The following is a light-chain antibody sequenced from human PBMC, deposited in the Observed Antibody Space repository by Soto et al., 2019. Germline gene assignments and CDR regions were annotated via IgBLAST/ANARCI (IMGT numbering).Light chain of an antibody. V-gene: IGKV1-33*01. CDR3: QQYDNLPPLS. CDR1: QDISNY. Sequence: DIQMTQSPSSLSASVGDRVTITCQASQDISNYLNWYQQKPGKPPKLLIYDASNLETGVPSRFSGSGSRTDFTFTISSLQPEDIATYYCQQYDNLPPLSFGGGTKVEIK. CDR2: DAS. J-gene: IGKJ4*01.